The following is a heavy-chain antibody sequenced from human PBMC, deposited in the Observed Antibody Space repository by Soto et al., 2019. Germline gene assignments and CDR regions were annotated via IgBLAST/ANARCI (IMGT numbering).Heavy chain of an antibody. J-gene: IGHJ6*02. D-gene: IGHD1-26*01. CDR2: IYYSGST. CDR1: GGSISSGGYY. V-gene: IGHV4-31*03. Sequence: PSETLSLTCTVSGGSISSGGYYWSWIRQHPGKGLEWIGYIYYSGSTYYNPSLKSRVTISVDTSKNQFSLKLSSVTAADTAVYYCARDTDRGAYFHTSYGPPYGMDVWGQGTTVTVSS. CDR3: ARDTDRGAYFHTSYGPPYGMDV.